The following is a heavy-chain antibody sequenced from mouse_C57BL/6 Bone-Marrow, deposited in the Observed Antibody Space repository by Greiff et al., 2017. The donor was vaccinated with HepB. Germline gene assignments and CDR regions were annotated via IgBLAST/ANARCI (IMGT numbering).Heavy chain of an antibody. Sequence: QVHVKHPGAELVKPGASVKLSCKASGYTFTSYWMHWVKQRPGRGLEWIGRIDPNSGGTKYNEKFKSKATLTVDKPSSTAYMQLSSLTSEDSAVYYCARSGSSPLLYAMDYWGQGTSVTVSS. CDR1: GYTFTSYW. CDR3: ARSGSSPLLYAMDY. V-gene: IGHV1-72*01. D-gene: IGHD1-1*01. J-gene: IGHJ4*01. CDR2: IDPNSGGT.